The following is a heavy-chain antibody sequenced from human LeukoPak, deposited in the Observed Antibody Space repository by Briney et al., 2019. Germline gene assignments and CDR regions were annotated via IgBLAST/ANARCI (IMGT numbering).Heavy chain of an antibody. CDR1: GFTFSSYA. V-gene: IGHV3-30*04. J-gene: IGHJ4*02. D-gene: IGHD1-26*01. CDR3: ARDDVFELFDY. Sequence: SGGSLRLSCAASGFTFSSYAMHWVRQAPGKGLEWVAVISYDGSNKYYADSVKGRFTISRDNSKNTLYLQMNSLRAEDTAVYYCARDDVFELFDYWGQGTLVTVSS. CDR2: ISYDGSNK.